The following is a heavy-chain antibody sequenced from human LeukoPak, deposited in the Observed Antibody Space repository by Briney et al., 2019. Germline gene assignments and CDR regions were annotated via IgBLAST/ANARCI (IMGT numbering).Heavy chain of an antibody. CDR2: VSHSGIT. V-gene: IGHV4-38-2*02. CDR3: ARLVIP. D-gene: IGHD3-10*01. Sequence: SETLSLTCTVSGFSISSDYYWGWIRQPPGKGLEWLGSVSHSGITYYNSSLNSRVTISVDTSENQFSLKANSVTAADTAVYYCARLVIPWGQGILVTVSS. CDR1: GFSISSDYY. J-gene: IGHJ5*02.